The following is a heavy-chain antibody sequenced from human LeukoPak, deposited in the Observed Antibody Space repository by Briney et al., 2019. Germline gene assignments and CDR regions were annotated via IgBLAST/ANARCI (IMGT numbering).Heavy chain of an antibody. Sequence: ASVKVSCKASGYTFTGYYMHWVRQAPGQGLEWMGWINPNSGGSNYAQKFQGRVTMTRDTSISTAYMELSRLTSDDTAVYYCARESVLFYYGLDVWAKGPRSPSP. CDR1: GYTFTGYY. V-gene: IGHV1-2*02. CDR3: ARESVLFYYGLDV. CDR2: INPNSGGS. J-gene: IGHJ6*02. D-gene: IGHD2/OR15-2a*01.